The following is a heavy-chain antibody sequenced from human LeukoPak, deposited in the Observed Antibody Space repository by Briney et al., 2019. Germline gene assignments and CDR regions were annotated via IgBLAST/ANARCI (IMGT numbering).Heavy chain of an antibody. Sequence: ASVKVSCKASGYTFTRYDINWVRQAPGQGLEWLGWMNPNNGNTGYAQKFQGRVTMTTSTSIDTAYMELNTLTSDDTAAYYCARGFYYYGLDVWGQGTTVTASS. CDR1: GYTFTRYD. CDR2: MNPNNGNT. V-gene: IGHV1-8*01. J-gene: IGHJ6*02. CDR3: ARGFYYYGLDV.